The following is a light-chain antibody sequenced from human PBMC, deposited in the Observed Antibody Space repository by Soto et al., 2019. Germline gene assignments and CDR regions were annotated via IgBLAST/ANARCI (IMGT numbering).Light chain of an antibody. Sequence: QSALTQPRSVSGSPGQSVTISCTGTSSDVGGYNYVSWYQQHPGKAPKVMIYDVSKRPSGVPDRFSGSKSGNTASLTISGLQVEDEADYYCCSYAGSYTLYVFGTGTKLTVL. V-gene: IGLV2-11*01. CDR2: DVS. CDR3: CSYAGSYTLYV. CDR1: SSDVGGYNY. J-gene: IGLJ1*01.